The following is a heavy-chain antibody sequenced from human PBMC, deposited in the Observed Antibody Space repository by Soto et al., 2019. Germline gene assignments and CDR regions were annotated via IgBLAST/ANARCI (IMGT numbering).Heavy chain of an antibody. D-gene: IGHD3-10*01. Sequence: PSETLSLTCPVSGGSITSDDYYWSWIRQPPGKGLEWIGYIYYSGRTHYNPSLESRLTISVDTSKNQFSLKRTSVTAADTAMYYCVRDYNPGDWFDPLGQGTLVTVSS. CDR2: IYYSGRT. CDR3: VRDYNPGDWFDP. V-gene: IGHV4-30-4*01. CDR1: GGSITSDDYY. J-gene: IGHJ5*01.